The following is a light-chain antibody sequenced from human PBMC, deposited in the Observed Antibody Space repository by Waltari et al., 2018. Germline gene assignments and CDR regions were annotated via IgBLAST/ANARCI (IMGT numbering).Light chain of an antibody. J-gene: IGKJ1*01. CDR3: QQYYRYPWT. CDR1: QDIGIY. Sequence: DIQMTRSPLSLSASVGDRVTITCRANQDIGIYLAWFQQRQGKAPQSLIYSASGLHGGVPSRFSGSGSGSDFTLTITSLQPEDCATYYCQQYYRYPWTFGQGTKVEIK. CDR2: SAS. V-gene: IGKV1-16*01.